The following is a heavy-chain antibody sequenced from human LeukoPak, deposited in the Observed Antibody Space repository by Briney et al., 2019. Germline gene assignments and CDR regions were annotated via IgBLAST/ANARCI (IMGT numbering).Heavy chain of an antibody. J-gene: IGHJ3*02. D-gene: IGHD3-3*01. V-gene: IGHV3-48*01. Sequence: PGGSLRLSCAASGFTFSSYSMNWVRQAPGKGLEWVSYISSSSSTIYYADSVKGRFTISRDNAKNSLYLQMNSLRAEDTAVYYCARALEISADAFDIWGQGTMVTVSS. CDR2: ISSSSSTI. CDR3: ARALEISADAFDI. CDR1: GFTFSSYS.